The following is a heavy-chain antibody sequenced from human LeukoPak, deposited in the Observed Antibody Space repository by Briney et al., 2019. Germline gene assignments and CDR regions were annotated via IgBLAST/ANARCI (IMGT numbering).Heavy chain of an antibody. CDR3: ARSVDSSGYYSY. Sequence: ASVKVSCKTSGYSFTNYYIHWVRQAPGQGLQWMGIINPSGGSTSYAQKFQGRVTMTRDTSTSTVYMELSSLRSEDTAVYYCARSVDSSGYYSYWGQGTLVTVSS. CDR1: GYSFTNYY. V-gene: IGHV1-46*01. D-gene: IGHD3-22*01. J-gene: IGHJ4*02. CDR2: INPSGGST.